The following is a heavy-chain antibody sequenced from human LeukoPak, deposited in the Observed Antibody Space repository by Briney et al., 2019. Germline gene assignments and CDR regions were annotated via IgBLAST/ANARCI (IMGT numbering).Heavy chain of an antibody. CDR1: GYTFTSYG. J-gene: IGHJ4*02. V-gene: IGHV1-18*01. CDR3: AKDWEGYYDSSGYYGLL. D-gene: IGHD3-22*01. CDR2: ISAYNGNT. Sequence: ASVKVSCKASGYTFTSYGISWVRQAPGQGLEWMGWISAYNGNTNYAQKLQGRVTMTTDTSTSTAYMELRSLRSDDTAVYYCAKDWEGYYDSSGYYGLLWGQGTLVTVSS.